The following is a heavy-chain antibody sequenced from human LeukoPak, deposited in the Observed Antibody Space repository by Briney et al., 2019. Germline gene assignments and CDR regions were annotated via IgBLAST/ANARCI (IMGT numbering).Heavy chain of an antibody. CDR1: GFTFRLYV. CDR2: ISCSGGSI. V-gene: IGHV3-23*01. D-gene: IGHD4-17*01. CDR3: AHPSTPDYGGLDY. Sequence: AGGPLRLPCLASGFTFRLYVMTGVRQAPGKGREGVSGISCSGGSIYYAHSVRGRFTTSRDTSKTPLYLQMSRLRAEDTAVYYCAHPSTPDYGGLDYWGQGTLVTVSS. J-gene: IGHJ4*02.